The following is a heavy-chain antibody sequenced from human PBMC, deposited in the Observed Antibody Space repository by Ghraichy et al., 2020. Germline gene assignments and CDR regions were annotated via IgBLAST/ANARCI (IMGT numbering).Heavy chain of an antibody. D-gene: IGHD3-16*01. CDR1: GYTFTDYY. V-gene: IGHV1-2*02. CDR2: IKPNSRGT. J-gene: IGHJ2*01. Sequence: ASVKVSCKASGYTFTDYYLHWVRQAPGQGLEWMGCIKPNSRGTNYAQMFQGRVTMTRDTSINTAYMELSRLRSDDTAVYYCARFQQGDLNWYFDLWGRGTLFTVSS. CDR3: ARFQQGDLNWYFDL.